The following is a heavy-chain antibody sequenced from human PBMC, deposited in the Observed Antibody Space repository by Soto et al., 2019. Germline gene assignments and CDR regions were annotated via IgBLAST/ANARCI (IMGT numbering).Heavy chain of an antibody. D-gene: IGHD3-22*01. V-gene: IGHV4-61*01. CDR2: IYYIGST. CDR3: ATAPTLLSYYASSGYYSGWFDT. Sequence: PSETLSLTCTVSGGSVRSVSYYGSWIRQPPGKGLEWIGYIYYIGSTNYNPSLNSRVTISVDTSNNQFSLQLSSVTTADSAVSYCATAPTLLSYYASSGYYSGWFDTSGQGTLVIVAA. J-gene: IGHJ5*02. CDR1: GGSVRSVSYY.